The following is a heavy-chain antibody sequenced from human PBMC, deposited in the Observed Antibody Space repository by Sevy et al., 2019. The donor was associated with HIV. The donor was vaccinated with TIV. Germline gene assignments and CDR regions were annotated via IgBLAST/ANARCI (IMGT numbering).Heavy chain of an antibody. J-gene: IGHJ6*02. CDR3: ARWWGTSYYYYYAMDV. V-gene: IGHV1-8*01. CDR2: MSAKSGNT. CDR1: GCTFSSYD. Sequence: ASVKVSCKTSGCTFSSYDIHWVRQATGQGLEWMGWMSAKSGNTGYALKFQGRVTMTRDTSISTAYMELSSLRSDDTAVYYCARWWGTSYYYYYAMDVWGQGATVTVSS. D-gene: IGHD2-8*02.